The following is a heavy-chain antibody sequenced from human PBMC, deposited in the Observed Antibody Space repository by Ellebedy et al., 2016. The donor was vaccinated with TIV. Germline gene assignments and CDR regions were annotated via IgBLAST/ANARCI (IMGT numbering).Heavy chain of an antibody. CDR3: ASSKPHYQYYGMDV. D-gene: IGHD1-14*01. CDR1: GFTFSGYW. Sequence: GGSLRLSCAASGFTFSGYWMSWVRQAPGKGLEWVANIKEDGSDKYYVDSVKGRFTISRDNAKNSLYLQMNSLRAEDTAVYFCASSKPHYQYYGMDVWGQGTTVTVSS. CDR2: IKEDGSDK. J-gene: IGHJ6*02. V-gene: IGHV3-7*02.